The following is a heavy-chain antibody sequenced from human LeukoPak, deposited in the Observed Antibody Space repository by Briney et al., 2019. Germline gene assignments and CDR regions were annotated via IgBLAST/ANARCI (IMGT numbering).Heavy chain of an antibody. V-gene: IGHV3-23*01. CDR3: AKGPPITMIVLGDAFDI. D-gene: IGHD3-22*01. Sequence: GSLRLSCAASGFTFSSYAMSWVRQAPGKGLEWVSAISGSGGSTYYADSVKGRFTISRDNSKNTLYLQMNSLRAEDTAVYYCAKGPPITMIVLGDAFDIWGQGTMVTVSS. CDR1: GFTFSSYA. CDR2: ISGSGGST. J-gene: IGHJ3*02.